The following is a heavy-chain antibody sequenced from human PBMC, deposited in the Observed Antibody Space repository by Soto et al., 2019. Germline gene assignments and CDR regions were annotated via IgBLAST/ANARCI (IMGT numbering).Heavy chain of an antibody. V-gene: IGHV3-48*01. D-gene: IGHD3-22*01. J-gene: IGHJ4*02. Sequence: GGSLRLSCVASGFTFSDYNMNWVRQAPGKGLEWVSFISGRSSTIYYADSVKGRFTISRDNAKNSLYLLMNSLRAEDTAVYYCTREGDGRGFFSDFWGQGALVTVSS. CDR1: GFTFSDYN. CDR3: TREGDGRGFFSDF. CDR2: ISGRSSTI.